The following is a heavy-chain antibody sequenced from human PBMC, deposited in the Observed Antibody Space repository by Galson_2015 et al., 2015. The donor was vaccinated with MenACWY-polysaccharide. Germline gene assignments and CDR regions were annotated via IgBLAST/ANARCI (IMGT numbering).Heavy chain of an antibody. V-gene: IGHV3-74*01. CDR3: ARGYSAYD. J-gene: IGHJ4*02. D-gene: IGHD5-12*01. CDR1: GFTFSTYW. Sequence: SLRLSCAASGFTFSTYWMHWVRQAPGKGLVWVSRIKSDGSSTNYADSVKGRFTISRDNAKSTLYLQMNSLRAKDTALYYCARGYSAYDWGQGTLVTVSA. CDR2: IKSDGSST.